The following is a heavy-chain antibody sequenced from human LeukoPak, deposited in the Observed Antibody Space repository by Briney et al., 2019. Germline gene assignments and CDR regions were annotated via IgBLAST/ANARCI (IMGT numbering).Heavy chain of an antibody. CDR1: GFSLSTTGMC. J-gene: IGHJ6*02. V-gene: IGHV2-70*11. CDR3: ARIAYSSTWPSYGMDV. CDR2: IDWDGDK. Sequence: SGPALVKPTQTLTLTCTFSGFSLSTTGMCVSWFRQPPGKALEWLARIDWDGDKYYSPSLKTRLTISKDTSKNQVVLTMTNMDPVDTATYYCARIAYSSTWPSYGMDVWGQGTTVTVSS. D-gene: IGHD6-13*01.